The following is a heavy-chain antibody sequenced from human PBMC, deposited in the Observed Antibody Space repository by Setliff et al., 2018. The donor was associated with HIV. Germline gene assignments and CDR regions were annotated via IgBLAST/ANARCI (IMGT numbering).Heavy chain of an antibody. CDR1: GYTFTSYD. Sequence: ASVKVSCKASGYTFTSYDINWVRQATGQGLEWMGWMNPNSGNTGYAQKFQGRVTMTRNTSISTAYMELSSLRSEDTAVYYCARGYYLQRYCSGGSCYAPLGYWGQGTLVTVSS. D-gene: IGHD2-15*01. CDR2: MNPNSGNT. J-gene: IGHJ4*02. CDR3: ARGYYLQRYCSGGSCYAPLGY. V-gene: IGHV1-8*02.